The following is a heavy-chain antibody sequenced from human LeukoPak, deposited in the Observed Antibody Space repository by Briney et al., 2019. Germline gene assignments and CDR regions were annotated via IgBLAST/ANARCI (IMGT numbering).Heavy chain of an antibody. CDR1: GGSINSYY. Sequence: SETLSLTCTVSGGSINSYYWTWVRQPPGKGLEWIGYIYYRGSTNYNPSLKSRVTISEDTAKNQFSLKLTSVTAADTAVYYCARHGAIPEYWGQGSLVIVSS. V-gene: IGHV4-59*08. CDR3: ARHGAIPEY. D-gene: IGHD2-21*01. CDR2: IYYRGST. J-gene: IGHJ4*02.